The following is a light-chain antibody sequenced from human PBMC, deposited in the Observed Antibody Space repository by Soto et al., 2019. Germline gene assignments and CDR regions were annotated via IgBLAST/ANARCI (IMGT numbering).Light chain of an antibody. J-gene: IGKJ3*01. V-gene: IGKV1-5*03. CDR1: QSISSW. CDR2: KAS. CDR3: QQYNSMGVT. Sequence: DIQMTQSPSTLSASVGDRVTITCRASQSISSWLAWYQQKPGKAPKLLIYKASSLESGVPTRFSGSVSGTEFTLTISSLQPDDFATYYCQQYNSMGVTFGPGTKVDIK.